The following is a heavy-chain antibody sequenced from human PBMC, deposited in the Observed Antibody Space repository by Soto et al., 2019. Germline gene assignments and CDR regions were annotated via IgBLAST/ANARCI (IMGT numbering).Heavy chain of an antibody. J-gene: IGHJ4*02. D-gene: IGHD1-26*01. CDR2: INPANGDT. CDR3: AKSGSLDY. V-gene: IGHV1-3*01. CDR1: GYTFISYP. Sequence: VQLVQSGAEVKKPGASVRISCKASGYTFISYPIHWVRQAPGQRLECMGWINPANGDTRYSQKFQGRVTITRDTSATTAYMELNSLMPNDTAIYYCAKSGSLDYWGQGTPTTVSS.